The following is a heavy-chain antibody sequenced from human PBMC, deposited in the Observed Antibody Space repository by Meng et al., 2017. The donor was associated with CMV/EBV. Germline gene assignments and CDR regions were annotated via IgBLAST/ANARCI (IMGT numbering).Heavy chain of an antibody. CDR3: ARGRSPRRYFDSTYYYYGMDV. D-gene: IGHD3-9*01. Sequence: SVKVSCKASGYTFTSYYMHWVRQAPGQGLEWMGGIIPIFGTANYAQKFQGRVTITTDESTSTAYMELSSLRSEDTAVYYCARGRSPRRYFDSTYYYYGMDVWGQGTTVTVS. CDR1: GYTFTSYY. V-gene: IGHV1-69*05. J-gene: IGHJ6*02. CDR2: IIPIFGTA.